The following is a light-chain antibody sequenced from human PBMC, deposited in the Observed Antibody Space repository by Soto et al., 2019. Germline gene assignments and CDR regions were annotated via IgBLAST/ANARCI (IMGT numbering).Light chain of an antibody. CDR2: AAS. V-gene: IGKV1-27*01. CDR3: QKYNSAPRT. CDR1: QGISNY. J-gene: IGKJ1*01. Sequence: DIQMTQSPSSLSASVGDRVTITCRASQGISNYLAWYQQKPGKVPKLLIYAASTLKSGVPSRFSGSGSATDFTPTISSLQPEDVATYYCQKYNSAPRTFGQGTKVEIK.